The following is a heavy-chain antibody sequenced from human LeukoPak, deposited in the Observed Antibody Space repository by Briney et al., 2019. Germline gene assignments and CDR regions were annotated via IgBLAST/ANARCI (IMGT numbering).Heavy chain of an antibody. CDR1: GFTFSSYG. V-gene: IGHV3-30*19. CDR2: ISYDGSNK. D-gene: IGHD6-19*01. Sequence: GGSLRLSCAASGFTFSSYGMHWVRQAPGKGLEWVAVISYDGSNKYYADSVKGRFTISRDDSKNTLYLQMNSLRAEDTAVYYCARGDPISQWLTPYYYYGMDVWGQGTTVTVSS. J-gene: IGHJ6*02. CDR3: ARGDPISQWLTPYYYYGMDV.